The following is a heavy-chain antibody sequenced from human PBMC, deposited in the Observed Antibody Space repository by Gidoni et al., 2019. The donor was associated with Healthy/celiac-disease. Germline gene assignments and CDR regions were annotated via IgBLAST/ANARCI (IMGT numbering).Heavy chain of an antibody. D-gene: IGHD6-6*01. J-gene: IGHJ2*01. CDR3: ARDTRSSTYWYFDL. V-gene: IGHV3-30-3*01. Sequence: QVQLVESGGGVVQPGRSLRLSCAASGFTFSSYAMRWVRQAPGKGLEWVAVISYDGSNKYYADSVKGRFTISRDNSKNTLYLQMNSLRAEDTAVYYCARDTRSSTYWYFDLWGRGTLVTVSS. CDR2: ISYDGSNK. CDR1: GFTFSSYA.